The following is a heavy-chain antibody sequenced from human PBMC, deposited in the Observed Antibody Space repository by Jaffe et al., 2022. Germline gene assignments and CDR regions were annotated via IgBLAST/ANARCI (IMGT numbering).Heavy chain of an antibody. CDR2: IIPIFGTA. D-gene: IGHD2-15*01. CDR1: GGTFSSYA. Sequence: QVQLVQSGAEVKKPGSSVKVSCKASGGTFSSYAISWVRQAPGQGLEWMGGIIPIFGTANYAQKFQGRVTITADESTSTAYMELSSLRSEDTAVYYCASTRLKYCSGGSCYQPRFDYWGQGTLVTVSS. CDR3: ASTRLKYCSGGSCYQPRFDY. V-gene: IGHV1-69*01. J-gene: IGHJ4*02.